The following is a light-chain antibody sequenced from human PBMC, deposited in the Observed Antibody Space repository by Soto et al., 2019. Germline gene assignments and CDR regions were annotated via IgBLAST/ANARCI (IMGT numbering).Light chain of an antibody. V-gene: IGKV3-11*01. Sequence: DIVLTQSPATLSLSPGERATLSCRASQSVGSYLAWFQHKPGQAPRLLIYGASNRATDIPGRFSGRGSGTAFTLTFFSRESGDSSVYYGLQCYNSPRTFGQGTKLEIQ. CDR2: GAS. J-gene: IGKJ2*01. CDR1: QSVGSY. CDR3: LQCYNSPRT.